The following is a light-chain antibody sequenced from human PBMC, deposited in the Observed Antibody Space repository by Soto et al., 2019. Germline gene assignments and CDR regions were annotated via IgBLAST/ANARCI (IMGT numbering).Light chain of an antibody. CDR2: DSS. CDR3: QQRSNWPLT. CDR1: QSVRSY. J-gene: IGKJ4*01. V-gene: IGKV3-11*01. Sequence: EIVLTQSPATLSLSPVERATLSCRDRQSVRSYVAWYQQKICQAPRLLIYDSSNRATGIPARFSGSGSGTDFTHTISSLEPEEFAVYYCQQRSNWPLTFGGGPKVEIK.